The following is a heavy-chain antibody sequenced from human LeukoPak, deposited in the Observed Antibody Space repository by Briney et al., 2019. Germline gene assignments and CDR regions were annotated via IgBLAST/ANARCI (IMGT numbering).Heavy chain of an antibody. CDR3: ATDTPPSLTGYYVGAFDI. V-gene: IGHV1-24*01. Sequence: ASVTVTCTVSGYTLTELSMHWVRQAPGKGLEWMGGFDPEGGETIYAQKFQGRVTMTEDTSTDTAYMELSSLRSEDTAVYYCATDTPPSLTGYYVGAFDIWGQGTMVTVSS. D-gene: IGHD3-9*01. J-gene: IGHJ3*02. CDR2: FDPEGGET. CDR1: GYTLTELS.